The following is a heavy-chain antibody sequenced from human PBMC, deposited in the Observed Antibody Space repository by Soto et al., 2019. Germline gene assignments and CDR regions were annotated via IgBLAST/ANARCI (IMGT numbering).Heavy chain of an antibody. D-gene: IGHD2-15*01. CDR3: AKDIEGRDDY. Sequence: EAQLLESGGDLVHPGGSLRLSCATSGFTFRSNGMSWVRQAPGKGLEWVSYISGSGGTTYYADSVKGRFTISRDNSKNTLYLQMNSLRAEDTAVYYCAKDIEGRDDYWGQGTLVTVSS. V-gene: IGHV3-23*01. J-gene: IGHJ4*02. CDR2: ISGSGGTT. CDR1: GFTFRSNG.